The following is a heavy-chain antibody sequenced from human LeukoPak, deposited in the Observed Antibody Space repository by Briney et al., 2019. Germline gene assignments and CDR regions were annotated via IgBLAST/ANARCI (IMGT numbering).Heavy chain of an antibody. V-gene: IGHV4-61*03. CDR2: IYYTGST. Sequence: SETLSLTCTVSGGSISSGGYYWSWIRQHPGKGLEWIGYIYYTGSTNYNPSLKSRVTISLDTSKTHFSLNLSSVTAADTAVYYCARGCSSGTCPFDYWGQGTLVTVSS. D-gene: IGHD2-15*01. CDR3: ARGCSSGTCPFDY. J-gene: IGHJ4*02. CDR1: GGSISSGGYY.